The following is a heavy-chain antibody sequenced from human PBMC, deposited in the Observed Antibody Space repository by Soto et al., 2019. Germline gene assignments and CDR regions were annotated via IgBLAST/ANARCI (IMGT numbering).Heavy chain of an antibody. D-gene: IGHD6-6*01. CDR3: ARTSGEEARRSSSGMDV. J-gene: IGHJ6*02. V-gene: IGHV1-18*04. Sequence: AGVKVSCKASGYTLTSYGISWVRQAPGQGLEWMGWISAYNGNTNYAQKLQGRVTMTTDTYTSTAYMELRSLRSDDAAVYYCARTSGEEARRSSSGMDVWGQGTPVTFSS. CDR2: ISAYNGNT. CDR1: GYTLTSYG.